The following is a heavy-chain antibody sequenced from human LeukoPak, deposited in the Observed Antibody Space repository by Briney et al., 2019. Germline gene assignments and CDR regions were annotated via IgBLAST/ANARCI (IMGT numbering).Heavy chain of an antibody. J-gene: IGHJ3*02. Sequence: SETLSLTCTVSGGSISSYYWSWIRQPPGKGLEWIGYIYYSGSTNYNPSLKSRVTISVDTSKNQFSLKLSSVTAADTAVYYCARVGWTIDAFDIWGQGTMVTVSS. CDR2: IYYSGST. D-gene: IGHD3/OR15-3a*01. V-gene: IGHV4-59*01. CDR1: GGSISSYY. CDR3: ARVGWTIDAFDI.